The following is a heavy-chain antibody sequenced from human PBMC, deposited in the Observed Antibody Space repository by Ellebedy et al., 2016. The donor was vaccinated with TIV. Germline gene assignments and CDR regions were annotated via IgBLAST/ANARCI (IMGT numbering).Heavy chain of an antibody. J-gene: IGHJ4*02. Sequence: SVKVSXXASGGTFSSYAISWVRQAPGQGLEWMGGIIPIFGTANYAQKFQGRATITADKSTSTAYMELSSLRSEDTAVYYCARVSAYYYGSGDDYWGQGTLVTVSS. D-gene: IGHD3-10*01. V-gene: IGHV1-69*06. CDR1: GGTFSSYA. CDR3: ARVSAYYYGSGDDY. CDR2: IIPIFGTA.